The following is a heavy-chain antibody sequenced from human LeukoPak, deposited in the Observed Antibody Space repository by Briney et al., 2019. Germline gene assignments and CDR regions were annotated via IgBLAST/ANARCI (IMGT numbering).Heavy chain of an antibody. Sequence: SETLSLTCAVYGGSFSGYYWSWVRQPPGKGLEWIGASDHSGNTKYNPSLKSRVTISVDTSKNQFSLKLSSVTAADTAVYYCARLSLHCSGGSCYRGAFDSWGQGTLVTVSS. D-gene: IGHD2-15*01. CDR1: GGSFSGYY. J-gene: IGHJ4*02. V-gene: IGHV4-34*01. CDR2: SDHSGNT. CDR3: ARLSLHCSGGSCYRGAFDS.